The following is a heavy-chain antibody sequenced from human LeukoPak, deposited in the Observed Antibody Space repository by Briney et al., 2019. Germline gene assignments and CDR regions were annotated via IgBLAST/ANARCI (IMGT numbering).Heavy chain of an antibody. CDR3: ARGATTGSHPLDY. CDR2: IYSGGST. D-gene: IGHD1-1*01. J-gene: IGHJ4*02. V-gene: IGHV3-53*01. Sequence: GGSLRLSCAASGFTVSSNYMSWVRQAPGKGLEWVSVIYSGGSTYYADSVKGRFTISRDNSKNTLYLQMNSQRAEDTAVYYCARGATTGSHPLDYWGQGTLVTVSS. CDR1: GFTVSSNY.